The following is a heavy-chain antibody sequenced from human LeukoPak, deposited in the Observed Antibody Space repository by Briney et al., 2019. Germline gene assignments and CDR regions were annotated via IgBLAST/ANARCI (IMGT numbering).Heavy chain of an antibody. V-gene: IGHV1-69*13. CDR2: IIPIFGTA. Sequence: SVKVSCKDSGGTFSSYAISWVRQAPGQGLEWMGGIIPIFGTANYAQKFQGRVTITADESTGTAYMELSSLRSEDTAVYYCARDRLPTGSVLRYFDWYPTTGWFDPWGQGTLVTVSS. J-gene: IGHJ5*02. CDR1: GGTFSSYA. D-gene: IGHD3-9*01. CDR3: ARDRLPTGSVLRYFDWYPTTGWFDP.